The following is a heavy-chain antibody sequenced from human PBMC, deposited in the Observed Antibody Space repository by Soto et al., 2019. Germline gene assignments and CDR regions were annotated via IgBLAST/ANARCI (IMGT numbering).Heavy chain of an antibody. J-gene: IGHJ6*02. Sequence: PGGSLRLSCAASGFTFSSYGMHWVRQAPGKGLEWVAVISYDGINKYYADSVKGRFTISRDNSKNTLYLQMNSLRAEDTAVYYCAKDKEDYGHYYYGMDVWGQGTTVTVSS. D-gene: IGHD4-17*01. V-gene: IGHV3-30*18. CDR2: ISYDGINK. CDR3: AKDKEDYGHYYYGMDV. CDR1: GFTFSSYG.